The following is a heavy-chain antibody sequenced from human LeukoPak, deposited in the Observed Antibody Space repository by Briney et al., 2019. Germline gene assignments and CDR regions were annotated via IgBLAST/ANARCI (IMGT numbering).Heavy chain of an antibody. J-gene: IGHJ5*02. V-gene: IGHV3-30*04. CDR1: GFTFSSYA. CDR2: ISYDGSNK. Sequence: PGGSLRLSCAASGFTFSSYAMHWVRQAPGKGLEWVAVISYDGSNKYYADSVKGRFTISRDNSKNTPYLQMNSLRAEDTAVYYCARDFRRWFDPWGQGTLVTVSS. CDR3: ARDFRRWFDP.